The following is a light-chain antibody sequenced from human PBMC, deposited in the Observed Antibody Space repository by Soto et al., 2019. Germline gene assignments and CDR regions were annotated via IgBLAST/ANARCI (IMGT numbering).Light chain of an antibody. CDR1: QGIRHD. V-gene: IGKV1-17*01. CDR2: GAS. Sequence: DIQMTQSPSSLSASVGDRVSITCRASQGIRHDLGWYQQKPGEAPKSLIYGASYLQSGDPSRFSGSGSGTEFTLTISSLQPEDFATYYCLQHYDYPRTFGQGTKVEIK. J-gene: IGKJ1*01. CDR3: LQHYDYPRT.